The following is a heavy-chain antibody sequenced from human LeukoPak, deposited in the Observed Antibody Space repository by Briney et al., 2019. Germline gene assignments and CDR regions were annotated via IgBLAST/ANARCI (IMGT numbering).Heavy chain of an antibody. J-gene: IGHJ4*02. CDR2: ISGSGGST. CDR1: GFTFSSYG. CDR3: AKDSVVPAAIGFWDY. D-gene: IGHD2-2*02. Sequence: GETLRLSCAASGFTFSSYGMSWVRQAPGKGLEWVSAISGSGGSTYYADSVKGRFTISRDNSKNTLYLQMNSLRAEDTAVYYCAKDSVVPAAIGFWDYWGQGTLVTVSS. V-gene: IGHV3-23*01.